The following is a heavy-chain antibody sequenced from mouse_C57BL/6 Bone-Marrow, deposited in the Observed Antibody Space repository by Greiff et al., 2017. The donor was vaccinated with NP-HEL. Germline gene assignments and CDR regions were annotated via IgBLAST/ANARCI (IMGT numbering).Heavy chain of an antibody. CDR3: ATDYYGSSYRYYCDY. J-gene: IGHJ2*01. D-gene: IGHD1-1*01. CDR1: GYTFTSYW. CDR2: IDPSDSET. Sequence: QVQLQQPGAELVRPGSSVKLSCKASGYTFTSYWMHWVKQRPIQGLEWIGNIDPSDSETHYNQKFTDKATLTVDKSSSTAYMHLSSLTTEDATVYDCATDYYGSSYRYYCDYWGQGTTLTVSS. V-gene: IGHV1-52*01.